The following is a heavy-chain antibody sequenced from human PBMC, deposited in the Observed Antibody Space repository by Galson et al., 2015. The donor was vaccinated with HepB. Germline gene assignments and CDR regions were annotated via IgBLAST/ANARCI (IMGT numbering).Heavy chain of an antibody. J-gene: IGHJ4*02. D-gene: IGHD6-13*01. CDR3: ARVGAAAGTYCFDY. CDR2: IYYSGST. CDR1: GGSISSSSYY. Sequence: SETLSLTCTVSGGSISSSSYYWGWIRQPPGKGLEWIGSIYYSGSTYYNPSLKSRVTISVDTSKNQFSLKLSSVTAADTAVYYCARVGAAAGTYCFDYWGQGTLVTVSS. V-gene: IGHV4-39*01.